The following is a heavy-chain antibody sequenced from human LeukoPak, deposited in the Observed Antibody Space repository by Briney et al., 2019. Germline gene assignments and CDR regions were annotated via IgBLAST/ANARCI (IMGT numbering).Heavy chain of an antibody. CDR3: ARDDITIFGVVIIYYGMDV. CDR2: IWYDGSNK. V-gene: IGHV3-33*01. CDR1: GFTFSSYG. J-gene: IGHJ6*02. Sequence: GGSLRLSCAASGFTFSSYGMHWARQAPGKGLEWVAVIWYDGSNKYHADSVKGRFTISRDNSKNTLYLQMNSLRAEDTAVYYCARDDITIFGVVIIYYGMDVWGQGTTVTVSS. D-gene: IGHD3-3*01.